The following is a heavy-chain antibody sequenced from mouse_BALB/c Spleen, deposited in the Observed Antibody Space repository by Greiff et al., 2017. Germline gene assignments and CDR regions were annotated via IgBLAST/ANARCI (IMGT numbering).Heavy chain of an antibody. CDR3: ARAGNYRYDDPFDY. Sequence: DVKLVESGGGLVKPGGSLKLSCAASGFAFSSYDMSWVRQTPEKRLEWVAYISSGGGSTYYPDTVKGRFTISRDNAKNTLYLQMSSLKSEDTAMYYCARAGNYRYDDPFDYWGQGTTLTVSS. V-gene: IGHV5-12-1*01. D-gene: IGHD2-14*01. CDR2: ISSGGGST. J-gene: IGHJ2*01. CDR1: GFAFSSYD.